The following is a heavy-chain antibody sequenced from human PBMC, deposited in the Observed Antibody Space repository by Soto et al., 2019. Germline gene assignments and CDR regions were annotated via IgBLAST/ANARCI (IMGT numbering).Heavy chain of an antibody. V-gene: IGHV4-34*01. CDR2: INHSGST. CDR1: GGSFSGYY. CDR3: ARGGNSNHFDY. Sequence: QVQLQQWGAGLLRPSETLSLTCAVYGGSFSGYYWSWIRQPPGKGLEWIGEINHSGSTNYNPSLKSRVTISVDTSKNQFSLKLSSVTAADTPVYYCARGGNSNHFDYCGQGTLVTVSS. J-gene: IGHJ4*02. D-gene: IGHD4-4*01.